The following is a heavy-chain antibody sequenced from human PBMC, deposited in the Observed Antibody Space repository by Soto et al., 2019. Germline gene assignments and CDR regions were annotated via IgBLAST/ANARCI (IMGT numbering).Heavy chain of an antibody. D-gene: IGHD3-10*01. Sequence: ASVKVSCKASGYTFTSYDINWVRQATGQGLEWMGWMNPNSGNTGYTQKFQGRVTMTRNTSISTAYMELSSLRSEDTAVYYCARGSWFGELGQRDYWGQGTLVTVSS. V-gene: IGHV1-8*01. CDR1: GYTFTSYD. CDR3: ARGSWFGELGQRDY. J-gene: IGHJ4*02. CDR2: MNPNSGNT.